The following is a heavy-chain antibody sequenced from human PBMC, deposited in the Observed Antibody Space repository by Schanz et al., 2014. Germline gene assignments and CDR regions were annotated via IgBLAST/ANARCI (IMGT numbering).Heavy chain of an antibody. V-gene: IGHV4-59*08. Sequence: QVQLQESGPGLVKPSETLSLTCTVSGASISFYDWNWIRQSPGKGLEWIGYIYHSGSPIYNPSLQSRFTRPKDPPKTHFSLKRESVTAADTAMYFCARQGDVYRLDYWGQGTLVTVTS. J-gene: IGHJ4*02. D-gene: IGHD1-26*01. CDR2: IYHSGSP. CDR1: GASISFYD. CDR3: ARQGDVYRLDY.